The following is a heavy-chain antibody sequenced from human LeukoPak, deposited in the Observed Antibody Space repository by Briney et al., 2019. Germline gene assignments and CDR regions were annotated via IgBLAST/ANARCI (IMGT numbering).Heavy chain of an antibody. J-gene: IGHJ4*02. CDR1: GFTFSSYG. Sequence: GGSLRLSCAASGFTFSSYGMSWVRQAPGKGLEWVSAISGSGGSTYYADSVKGRFTISRDNSKNTLYLQMNSLRAEDTAVYYCAKLLSNSGRFLYWGQGTLVTVSS. V-gene: IGHV3-23*01. CDR3: AKLLSNSGRFLY. D-gene: IGHD4-23*01. CDR2: ISGSGGST.